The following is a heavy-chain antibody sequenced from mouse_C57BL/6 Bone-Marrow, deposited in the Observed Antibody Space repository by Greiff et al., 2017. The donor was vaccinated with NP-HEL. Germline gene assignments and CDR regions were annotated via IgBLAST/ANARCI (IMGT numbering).Heavy chain of an antibody. CDR1: GFTFSSYA. J-gene: IGHJ4*01. CDR3: AEGGYYAMDY. Sequence: DVHLVESGGGLVKPGGSLKLSCAASGFTFSSYAMSWVRQTPEKRLEWVATISDGGSYTYYPDNVTGRFTISRDNAKNNLYLQMSHLKSEDTAMYYCAEGGYYAMDYWGQGTSVTVSS. V-gene: IGHV5-4*01. CDR2: ISDGGSYT.